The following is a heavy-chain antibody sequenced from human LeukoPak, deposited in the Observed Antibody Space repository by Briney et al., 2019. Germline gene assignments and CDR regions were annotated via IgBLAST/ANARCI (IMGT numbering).Heavy chain of an antibody. CDR3: AKKSPGTYYAPPDY. D-gene: IGHD3-10*01. Sequence: GTSLRLSCAASGFAFSTYGMHWVRQAPGKGGEWVAVTSSDGSQKNYADSVKGRFTISRDNSKNTLYLQMNSLRAEDTAVYYCAKKSPGTYYAPPDYWGQGTLVTVSS. J-gene: IGHJ4*02. CDR2: TSSDGSQK. CDR1: GFAFSTYG. V-gene: IGHV3-30*18.